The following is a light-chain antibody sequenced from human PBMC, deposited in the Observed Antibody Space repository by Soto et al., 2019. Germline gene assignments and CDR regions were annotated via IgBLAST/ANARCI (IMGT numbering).Light chain of an antibody. V-gene: IGLV2-23*01. CDR2: EGI. J-gene: IGLJ3*02. Sequence: QSALTQPASVSGSPGQSITISCTGTSGDIGSYNLVSWYQQHPGKAPQLIIFEGIKRPSGISNRFSGSKSGNTASLTISGLQGEDEADYHCCSYSGHNTWVFGGGTKVTVL. CDR3: CSYSGHNTWV. CDR1: SGDIGSYNL.